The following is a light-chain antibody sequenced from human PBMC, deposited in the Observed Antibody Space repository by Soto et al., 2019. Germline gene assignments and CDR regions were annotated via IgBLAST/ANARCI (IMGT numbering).Light chain of an antibody. CDR1: SSDVGLYNY. V-gene: IGLV2-11*01. Sequence: QSVLTQPRSVSGSPGQSVTISCTGTSSDVGLYNYVSWYQQHPGKVPKVLIYDVSQRPSGVPDRFSGSKSGNTASLTISGLQAEDEADYYCCSYAGSYTVVFGGGTKLTVL. J-gene: IGLJ2*01. CDR2: DVS. CDR3: CSYAGSYTVV.